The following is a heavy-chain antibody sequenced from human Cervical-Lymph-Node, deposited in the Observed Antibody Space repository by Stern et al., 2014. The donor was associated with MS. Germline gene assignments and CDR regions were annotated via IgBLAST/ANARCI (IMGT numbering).Heavy chain of an antibody. J-gene: IGHJ4*02. Sequence: EVQLVESGGGLVKPGWSLRLSCAASGFSFSTYSVNWVRQTPGKGLEWVSSISSSGGYIYYADSVKGRFTISRDNAKNSLYLQMNSLRAEDTAIYYCARDATPLTGPDYWGQGTLVTVSS. CDR2: ISSSGGYI. D-gene: IGHD3-9*01. V-gene: IGHV3-21*01. CDR1: GFSFSTYS. CDR3: ARDATPLTGPDY.